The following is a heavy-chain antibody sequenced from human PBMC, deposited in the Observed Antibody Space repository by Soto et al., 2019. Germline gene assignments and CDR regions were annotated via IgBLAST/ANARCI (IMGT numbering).Heavy chain of an antibody. J-gene: IGHJ4*02. CDR1: RFTFTSYA. CDR2: ISASGGAT. Sequence: LILSCVASRFTFTSYAMSWVRQAPGKGLEWVAAISASGGATIHADSVKGRLTISRDNSKNTLYLQMNSLRAEDTAVYYCAKDVEGGSLFRGAFDYWGQGTQVTVSS. D-gene: IGHD1-26*01. CDR3: AKDVEGGSLFRGAFDY. V-gene: IGHV3-23*01.